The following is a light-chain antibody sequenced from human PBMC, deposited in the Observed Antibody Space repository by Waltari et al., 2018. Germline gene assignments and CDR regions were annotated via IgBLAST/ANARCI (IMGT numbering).Light chain of an antibody. CDR2: DVD. CDR1: TSDVGGYHY. CDR3: SSYSSGSTVV. V-gene: IGLV2-14*03. Sequence: QSALTQPASVSGSPGQSITISCIGTTSDVGGYHYVSWYQQYPGKAPKLMIYDVDNRPSGISYRFSGSKSGNTASLTISGLQAEDEADYYCSSYSSGSTVVFGGGTKLTVL. J-gene: IGLJ2*01.